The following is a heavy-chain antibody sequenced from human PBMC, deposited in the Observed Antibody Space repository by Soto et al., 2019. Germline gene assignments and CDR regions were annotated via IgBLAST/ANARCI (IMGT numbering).Heavy chain of an antibody. Sequence: EVRLLESGGGLVQPGGSLRLSCAASGFPFATSAMIWVRQAPGKGPEWLSLISGGGDLAYYAESVKGRFTSSRDNSKNTLYLQMTFLRVEDTAVYYCAKYSGDFLVYNGLNVWGQGITVTVSS. D-gene: IGHD1-26*01. J-gene: IGHJ6*02. V-gene: IGHV3-23*01. CDR3: AKYSGDFLVYNGLNV. CDR2: ISGGGDLA. CDR1: GFPFATSA.